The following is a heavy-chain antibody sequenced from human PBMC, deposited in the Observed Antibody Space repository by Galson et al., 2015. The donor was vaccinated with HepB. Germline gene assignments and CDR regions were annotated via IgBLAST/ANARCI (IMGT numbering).Heavy chain of an antibody. CDR2: IYNAGTT. CDR3: ATSTMLDC. J-gene: IGHJ4*02. CDR1: GFTINTNY. D-gene: IGHD3-10*02. Sequence: SLRLSCAASGFTINTNYISWVRQAPGKGLQWVSIIYNAGTTFYADSVQGRFTVSRDNSKNTLYLQMTSLRVEDTAVYYCATSTMLDCWGQGTLVIVSS. V-gene: IGHV3-66*01.